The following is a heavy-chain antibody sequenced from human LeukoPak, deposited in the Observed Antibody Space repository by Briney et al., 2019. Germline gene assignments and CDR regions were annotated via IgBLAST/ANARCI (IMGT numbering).Heavy chain of an antibody. Sequence: SCKASGGTFSTYAMQWVRQAAGKGLEWVAVISYVGSSNYYADSVKGRFTITRDNSKNTLYLQMNSLRAEDTAEYYCARARSSYGYGDAFDIWGQGTMVTVSS. CDR2: ISYVGSSN. CDR1: GGTFSTYA. J-gene: IGHJ3*02. CDR3: ARARSSYGYGDAFDI. V-gene: IGHV3-30*04. D-gene: IGHD5-18*01.